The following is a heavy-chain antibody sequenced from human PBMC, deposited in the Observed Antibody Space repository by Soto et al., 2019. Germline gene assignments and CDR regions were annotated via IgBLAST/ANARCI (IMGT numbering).Heavy chain of an antibody. CDR3: AKDSQQWLLPVY. V-gene: IGHV3-30*18. CDR1: GFTFSSYG. D-gene: IGHD6-19*01. Sequence: SLRLSCAASGFTFSSYGMHWVRQAPGKGLEWVAVISYDGSNKYYADSVKGRFTISRDNSKNTLYLQMNSLRAEDTAVYYCAKDSQQWLLPVYWGQGTLVTVSS. J-gene: IGHJ4*02. CDR2: ISYDGSNK.